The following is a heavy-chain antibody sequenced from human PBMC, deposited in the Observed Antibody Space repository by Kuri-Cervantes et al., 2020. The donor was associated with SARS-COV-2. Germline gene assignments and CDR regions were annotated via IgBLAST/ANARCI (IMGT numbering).Heavy chain of an antibody. Sequence: GESLKISWKGPGYSFTSYWIGWVRQMPGKGLEWMGIIYPGESDTRYSPSFQGQVTISADKSISAAYLQWSSLKAPHTAMYYCARSGRGYYYYGMDVWCQGTTVTVSS. J-gene: IGHJ6*02. CDR3: ARSGRGYYYYGMDV. CDR2: IYPGESDT. CDR1: GYSFTSYW. V-gene: IGHV5-51*01. D-gene: IGHD3-10*01.